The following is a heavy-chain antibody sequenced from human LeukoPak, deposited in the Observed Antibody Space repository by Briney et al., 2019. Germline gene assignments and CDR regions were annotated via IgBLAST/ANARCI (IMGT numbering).Heavy chain of an antibody. V-gene: IGHV4-59*01. D-gene: IGHD3-22*01. CDR1: GGSISSYY. CDR3: ARWNYYESSRAFDI. Sequence: SSETLSLTCTVSGGSISSYYWSWIRQPPGKGLEWIGYIYYSGNTNYNPSLKSRVTISVDTSKNHFSLKLNSVTAADTAMYYCARWNYYESSRAFDIWGQGTMVTVSS. J-gene: IGHJ3*02. CDR2: IYYSGNT.